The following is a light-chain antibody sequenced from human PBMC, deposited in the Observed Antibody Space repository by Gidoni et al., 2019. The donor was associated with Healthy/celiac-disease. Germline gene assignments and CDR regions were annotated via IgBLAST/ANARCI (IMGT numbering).Light chain of an antibody. CDR2: WAS. Sequence: DIVMTQSPDSLAVSLGERATINCKSSQSLFYSYNKKNYLAWYQQKSGQPPKLLIYWASTRESGVPDRFSGSGSGTDFTLTISSLQAEDVAVYYCQQYYSTPQTFXQXTKVEI. CDR3: QQYYSTPQT. CDR1: QSLFYSYNKKNY. V-gene: IGKV4-1*01. J-gene: IGKJ1*01.